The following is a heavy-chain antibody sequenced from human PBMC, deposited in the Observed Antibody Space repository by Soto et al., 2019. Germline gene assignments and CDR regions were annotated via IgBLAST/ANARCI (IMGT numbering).Heavy chain of an antibody. CDR1: GYTFTSYA. J-gene: IGHJ4*02. D-gene: IGHD6-13*01. Sequence: QVQLVQSGAEEKKPGASVKVSCKASGYTFTSYAMHWVRQAPGQRLEWMGWINAGNGNTKYSQEFQGRVTITRDTSASTAYMELRSLRSEDTAVYYCARAVGGSSSRGDYWGQGTLVTVSS. CDR3: ARAVGGSSSRGDY. CDR2: INAGNGNT. V-gene: IGHV1-3*05.